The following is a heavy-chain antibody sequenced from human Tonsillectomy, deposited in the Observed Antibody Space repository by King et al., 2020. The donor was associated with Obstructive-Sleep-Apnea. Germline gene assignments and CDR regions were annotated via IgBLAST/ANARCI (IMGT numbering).Heavy chain of an antibody. CDR1: GYSFTTYG. CDR2: ISAYNGNT. CDR3: AREFVAAYHYGSGIPHYFEY. J-gene: IGHJ4*02. V-gene: IGHV1-18*01. Sequence: VQLVESGGDVKKPGASVKVSCKASGYSFTTYGISWVRQAPGQGLEWMGWISAYNGNTNYAQKLQGRVTMTTDTSTSTAYMGRRSLGSDDTAVYFCAREFVAAYHYGSGIPHYFEYWGRGTLVTVSS. D-gene: IGHD3-10*01.